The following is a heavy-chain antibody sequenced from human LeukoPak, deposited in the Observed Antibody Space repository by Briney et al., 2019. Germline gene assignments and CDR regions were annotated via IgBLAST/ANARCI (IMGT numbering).Heavy chain of an antibody. D-gene: IGHD1-7*01. J-gene: IGHJ4*02. CDR2: INQGGSEK. CDR1: GFTFSAYW. CDR3: ARAPTTGTTDY. V-gene: IGHV3-7*01. Sequence: GGSLRLSCAASGFTFSAYWMTWVRQAPGKGLEWVANINQGGSEKYYVDSVKGRFTISRDNAKNSLYLQLSSLRAEDTAVYYCARAPTTGTTDYWGQGTLVTVSS.